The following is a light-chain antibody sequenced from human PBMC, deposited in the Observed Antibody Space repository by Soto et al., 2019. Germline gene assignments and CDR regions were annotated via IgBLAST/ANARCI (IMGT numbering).Light chain of an antibody. Sequence: EMVMTQSPAIPFVSPXGSAPLSCXXSQSVNSNYLAWYQQHPGQPPRLLIYGISTRATGIPARFSGSGSGTEFSLTISSLQSEDFAVYYCQQYSKWPITFGQGTRLEIK. J-gene: IGKJ5*01. CDR1: QSVNSN. CDR2: GIS. CDR3: QQYSKWPIT. V-gene: IGKV3-15*01.